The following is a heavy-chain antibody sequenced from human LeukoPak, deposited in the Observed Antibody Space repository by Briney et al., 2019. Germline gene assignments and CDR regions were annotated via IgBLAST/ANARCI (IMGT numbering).Heavy chain of an antibody. CDR3: ARSCITSPVSYRHYFDY. CDR2: IYPGDSDT. Sequence: GESLKISCKDSGYSFTSYWIGWVRQMPGKGLEWMGIIYPGDSDTRYSPSFQGQVTISADKSINTAYLQWSSLKASDTAMYYCARSCITSPVSYRHYFDYWGQGTLVTVSS. D-gene: IGHD2-2*01. CDR1: GYSFTSYW. J-gene: IGHJ4*02. V-gene: IGHV5-51*01.